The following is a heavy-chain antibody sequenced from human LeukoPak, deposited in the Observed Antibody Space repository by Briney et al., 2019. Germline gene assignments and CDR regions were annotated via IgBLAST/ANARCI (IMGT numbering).Heavy chain of an antibody. CDR3: ARETISSAGYFDY. V-gene: IGHV3-7*01. CDR1: GFTFSSYW. CDR2: IKQDGSEK. Sequence: SGGSLRLSCAASGFTFSSYWMSWVRQAPGKGLEWVANIKQDGSEKYYVDSVKGRFTISRDNAKNSLYLQMNSLRAEDTAVYYCARETISSAGYFDYWGQGTLVTVSS. J-gene: IGHJ4*02. D-gene: IGHD6-19*01.